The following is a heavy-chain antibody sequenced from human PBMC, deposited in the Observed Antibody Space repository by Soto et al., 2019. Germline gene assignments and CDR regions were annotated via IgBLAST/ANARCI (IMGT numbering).Heavy chain of an antibody. J-gene: IGHJ3*02. CDR3: AKGYGSLYGAPSGWAFDI. CDR1: GFTFSSYG. D-gene: IGHD4-17*01. V-gene: IGHV3-30*18. Sequence: QVQLVESGGGVVQPGRSLRLSCAASGFTFSSYGMHWVRQAPGKGLEWGAVIAYDGSNKDYADSVKGRCTISRDNSKNTLYLQMNSLGAEDTAVYYCAKGYGSLYGAPSGWAFDIWGQGTMVTVSS. CDR2: IAYDGSNK.